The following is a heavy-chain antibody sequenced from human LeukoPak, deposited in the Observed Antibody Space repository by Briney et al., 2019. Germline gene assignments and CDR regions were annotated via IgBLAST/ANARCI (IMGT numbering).Heavy chain of an antibody. J-gene: IGHJ5*02. Sequence: SETLSLTCAVYGGSFSGYYWSWIRQPPGKGLEWIGEINHSGSTNYNPSLKSRVTISVDTSKNQFSLKLSSVTAADTAVSYCARATRDLGYNSSWYVASFWFDPWGQGTLVTVSS. D-gene: IGHD6-13*01. CDR2: INHSGST. CDR1: GGSFSGYY. V-gene: IGHV4-34*01. CDR3: ARATRDLGYNSSWYVASFWFDP.